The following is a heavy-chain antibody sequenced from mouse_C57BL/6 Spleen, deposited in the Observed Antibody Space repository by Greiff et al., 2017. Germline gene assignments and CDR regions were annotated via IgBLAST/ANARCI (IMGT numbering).Heavy chain of an antibody. V-gene: IGHV5-12*01. Sequence: EVKVVESGGGLVQPGGSLKLSCAASGFTFSDYYMYWVRQTPEKRLEWVAYISNGGGSTYYPDTVKGRFTISRDNAKNTLYLQMSRLKSEDTAMYYCARQTMVTTGFAYWGQGTLVTVSA. J-gene: IGHJ3*01. CDR2: ISNGGGST. CDR1: GFTFSDYY. CDR3: ARQTMVTTGFAY. D-gene: IGHD2-2*01.